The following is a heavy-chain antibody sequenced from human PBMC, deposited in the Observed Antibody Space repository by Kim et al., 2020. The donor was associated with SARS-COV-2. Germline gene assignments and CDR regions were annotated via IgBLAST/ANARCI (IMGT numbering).Heavy chain of an antibody. CDR3: VKDGGPTGHYWYFDL. D-gene: IGHD3-10*01. J-gene: IGHJ2*01. V-gene: IGHV3-64D*09. CDR1: GFTFSSYA. CDR2: ISSNGDTT. Sequence: GGSLRLSCSASGFTFSSYAMHWVRQAPGKGLKYVSGISSNGDTTYYADSVKGRFTISRDNSKNTLYLQMSSLRAEDTAVYYCVKDGGPTGHYWYFDLWGRGTLVTVSS.